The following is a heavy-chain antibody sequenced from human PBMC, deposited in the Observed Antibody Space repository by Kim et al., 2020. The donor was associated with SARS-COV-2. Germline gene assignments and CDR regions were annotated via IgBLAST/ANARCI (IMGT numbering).Heavy chain of an antibody. CDR2: IKQDGSEK. V-gene: IGHV3-7*03. CDR3: ARGREIRGRRSYYHGMDV. D-gene: IGHD3-3*02. Sequence: GGSLRLSCAPSGFTFTNYWIHWVRQAPGEGLEWVANIKQDGSEKYYVDSVKGRFTISRDNAKNSLFLQMNSLRAEDTAVYYCARGREIRGRRSYYHGMDV. CDR1: GFTFTNYW. J-gene: IGHJ6*01.